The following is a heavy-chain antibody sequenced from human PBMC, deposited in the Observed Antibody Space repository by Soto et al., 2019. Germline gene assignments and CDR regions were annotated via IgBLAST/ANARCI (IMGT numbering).Heavy chain of an antibody. CDR2: IIPIFGTA. CDR3: ARDRVNYGDYVPLDY. J-gene: IGHJ4*02. CDR1: GGTFSSYA. D-gene: IGHD4-17*01. Sequence: GASVKVSCKASGGTFSSYAISWVRQAPGQGLEWMGGIIPIFGTANYAQKFQGRVTITADKSTSTAYMELSSLRSEDAAVYYCARDRVNYGDYVPLDYGGQGTLVTVPS. V-gene: IGHV1-69*06.